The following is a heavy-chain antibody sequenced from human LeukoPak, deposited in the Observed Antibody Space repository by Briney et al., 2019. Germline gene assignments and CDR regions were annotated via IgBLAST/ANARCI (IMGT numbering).Heavy chain of an antibody. D-gene: IGHD2-2*02. V-gene: IGHV3-21*01. CDR3: ARPLVPAAISAYGMDV. CDR2: ISSSSSYI. J-gene: IGHJ6*02. Sequence: PGGSLRLSCAASGFTFSSYSMNWVRQAPGKGLEWVSSISSSSSYIYYADSVKGRFTISRDKAKNSLYLQMTSLRAEDTAVYYCARPLVPAAISAYGMDVWGQGTTVTVSS. CDR1: GFTFSSYS.